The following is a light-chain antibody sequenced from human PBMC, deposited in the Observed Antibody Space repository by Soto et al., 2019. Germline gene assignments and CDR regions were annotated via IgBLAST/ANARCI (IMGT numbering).Light chain of an antibody. J-gene: IGKJ1*01. V-gene: IGKV3-20*01. CDR1: QTITGTY. Sequence: EVVLTHFPGTLSLSPGERATLSCRASQTITGTYLALYQQKPGQAPRLLIHGASTRATGIPDRFSGGGTGTDFNLNISRVEPEDFAVYYCQQYGSNWPPWTFGQGTKVDIK. CDR3: QQYGSNWPPWT. CDR2: GAS.